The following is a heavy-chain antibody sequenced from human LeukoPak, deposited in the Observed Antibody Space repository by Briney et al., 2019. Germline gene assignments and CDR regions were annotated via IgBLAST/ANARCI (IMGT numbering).Heavy chain of an antibody. CDR3: ASRTGYSFAS. D-gene: IGHD1-14*01. CDR2: IIGSGGGT. J-gene: IGHJ4*02. V-gene: IGHV3-23*01. Sequence: GGSLRLSCAASGFSFSSYAMSWVRQAPGKGLEWVSSIIGSGGGTSYADSVKGRFTISRDNSKHTLSPQMSSLRAEDTALYYCASRTGYSFASWGQGTLVTVSS. CDR1: GFSFSSYA.